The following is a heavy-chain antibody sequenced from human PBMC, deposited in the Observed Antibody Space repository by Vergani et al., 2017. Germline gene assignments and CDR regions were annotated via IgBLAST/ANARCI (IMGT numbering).Heavy chain of an antibody. CDR2: IIPIFGTA. D-gene: IGHD3-10*01. V-gene: IGHV1-69*01. CDR3: ASYAGSESDRPRVYYYYGMDV. CDR1: GGTFSSYA. J-gene: IGHJ6*02. Sequence: QVQLVQSGAEVKKPGSSVKVSCKASGGTFSSYAISWVRQAPGQGLEWLGGIIPIFGTANYAQKFQGRVTITADESTSTAYMELSSQRSEDTAVDYCASYAGSESDRPRVYYYYGMDVWGQGTTVTVSS.